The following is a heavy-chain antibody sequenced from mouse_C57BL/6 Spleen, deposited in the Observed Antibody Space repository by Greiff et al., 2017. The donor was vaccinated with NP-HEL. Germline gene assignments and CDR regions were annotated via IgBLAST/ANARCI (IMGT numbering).Heavy chain of an antibody. Sequence: QVQLQQSGAELVKPGASVKLSCKASGYTFTSYWMHWVKQRPGQGLEWIGMIHPNSGSTNYNEKFKSKATLTVDKSSSTACMQRSNLTSVDSAVYDCARRDYGSSYVYYFDYWGQGTTLTVSS. D-gene: IGHD1-1*01. V-gene: IGHV1-64*01. J-gene: IGHJ2*01. CDR2: IHPNSGST. CDR3: ARRDYGSSYVYYFDY. CDR1: GYTFTSYW.